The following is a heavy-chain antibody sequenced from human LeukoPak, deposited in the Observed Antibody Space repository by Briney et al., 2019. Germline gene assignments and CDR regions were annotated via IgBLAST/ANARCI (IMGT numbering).Heavy chain of an antibody. CDR3: ARANSSSWHYFDD. V-gene: IGHV1-46*01. J-gene: IGHJ4*02. CDR1: GYTFTSYY. D-gene: IGHD6-13*01. Sequence: ASVKVSCKASGYTFTSYYMHWVRQAPGQGLEWMGIINPTTGDTTYAQKFQGRLTMTRDMSTSTVYMELSSLTSEDTAVFFCARANSSSWHYFDDWGQGTLVTVSS. CDR2: INPTTGDT.